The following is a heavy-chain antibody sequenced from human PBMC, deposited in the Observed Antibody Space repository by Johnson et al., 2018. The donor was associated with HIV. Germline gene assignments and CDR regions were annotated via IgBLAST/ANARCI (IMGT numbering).Heavy chain of an antibody. D-gene: IGHD3-16*01. CDR3: ARGSRYTHDNDDVYLLHAFDI. Sequence: QVQLVESGGGVVQPGRSLRLSCAASGFTFSSYAMHWVRQAQGKGLEWVAVISYDGSEKYYADSVKGRFPISRDSSKNTLYLQVNSLRAEDTAVYYCARGSRYTHDNDDVYLLHAFDIWGQGTVVTVSS. J-gene: IGHJ3*02. V-gene: IGHV3-30*04. CDR2: ISYDGSEK. CDR1: GFTFSSYA.